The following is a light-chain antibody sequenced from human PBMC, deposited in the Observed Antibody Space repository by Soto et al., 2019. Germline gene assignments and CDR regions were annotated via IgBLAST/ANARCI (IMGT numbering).Light chain of an antibody. CDR2: LNSDGSH. J-gene: IGLJ3*02. CDR3: QTWSTDIRV. Sequence: QLVLTQPPSASASLGASVKLTCTLSSGHNSYAIAWHQQQPEKGPRYLMKLNSDGSHSKGDGIPDRFSGSSSGAERYLTISSLQSEDEADYYCQTWSTDIRVFSGGTKLTV. CDR1: SGHNSYA. V-gene: IGLV4-69*01.